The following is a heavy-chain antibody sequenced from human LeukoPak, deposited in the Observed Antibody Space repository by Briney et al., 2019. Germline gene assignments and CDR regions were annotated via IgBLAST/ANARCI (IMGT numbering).Heavy chain of an antibody. J-gene: IGHJ5*02. CDR3: ARRRQQQLVQGWFDP. Sequence: PSETLSLTCTVSSGSITNSNYYWGWIRQPPGKGLEWIGSIFYSGSTDYNPSLKSRVTISVDTSKNQFSLKLSSVTAADTAVYYCARRRQQQLVQGWFDPWGQGTLVTVSS. CDR1: SGSITNSNYY. V-gene: IGHV4-39*01. CDR2: IFYSGST. D-gene: IGHD6-13*01.